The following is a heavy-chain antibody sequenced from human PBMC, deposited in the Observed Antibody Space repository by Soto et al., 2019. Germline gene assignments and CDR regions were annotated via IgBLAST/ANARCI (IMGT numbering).Heavy chain of an antibody. Sequence: DVQLVASGGGLIQPGGSLRLSCAALGLTVRGKKYITWVRQAPGKGLEWVSALYDVDGTYYADSAKGRFTISRDNSNNIIYLQMNRLGPDDTGVYYCASWLEREHAYDIWGLGTMVTVSS. CDR1: GLTVRGKKY. D-gene: IGHD1-1*01. CDR2: LYDVDGT. CDR3: ASWLEREHAYDI. J-gene: IGHJ3*02. V-gene: IGHV3-53*01.